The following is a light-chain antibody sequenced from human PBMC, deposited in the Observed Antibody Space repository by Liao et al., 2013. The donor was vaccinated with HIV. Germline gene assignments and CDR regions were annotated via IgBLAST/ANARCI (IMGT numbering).Light chain of an antibody. CDR2: YDN. Sequence: SYVLTQPSSLSVAPGKTARMTCGGNSIGSKSVHWYQQKPGQAPVVVIYYDNDRPSGIPERFSGSNSGSTATLTISGTQVTDEADYYCQAWDNRAVVFGGGTKLTVL. CDR1: SIGSKS. V-gene: IGLV3-21*01. CDR3: QAWDNRAVV. J-gene: IGLJ2*01.